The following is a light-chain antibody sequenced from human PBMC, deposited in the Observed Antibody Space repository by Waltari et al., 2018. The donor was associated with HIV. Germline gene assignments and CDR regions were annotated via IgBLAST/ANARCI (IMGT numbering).Light chain of an antibody. CDR2: EVS. J-gene: IGLJ3*02. CDR3: ASDTSTSARG. V-gene: IGLV2-14*01. CDR1: SSNVGDYNY. Sequence: QSALTQPASVSGSPGQSLTISCTGTSSNVGDYNYVSWFQQHPGKVPKLLIYEVSNRPSGVSYRFSGSKSGNTASLTISGLQAEDEADYYCASDTSTSARGFGGGTKVTVL.